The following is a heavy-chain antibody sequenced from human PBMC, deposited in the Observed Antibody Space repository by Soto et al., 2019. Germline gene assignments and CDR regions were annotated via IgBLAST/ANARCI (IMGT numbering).Heavy chain of an antibody. Sequence: GGSLRLSCAASGFTFSSYAMSWARQAPGKGLEWVSAISGSGGSTYYADSVKGRFTISRDNSKNTLYLQMNSLRAEDTAVYYSAKRPVDGNFDYCGQGTLVTVSS. D-gene: IGHD6-19*01. J-gene: IGHJ4*02. CDR3: AKRPVDGNFDY. V-gene: IGHV3-23*01. CDR2: ISGSGGST. CDR1: GFTFSSYA.